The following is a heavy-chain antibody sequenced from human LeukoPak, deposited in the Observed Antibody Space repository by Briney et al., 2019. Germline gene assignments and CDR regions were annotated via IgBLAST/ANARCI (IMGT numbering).Heavy chain of an antibody. Sequence: PGGSLRLSCAASGFTFSSYAMSWVRQAPGKGLEWVSSISSSSSYIYYADSVKGRFTISRDNAKNSLYLQMNSLRAEDTAVYYCARELTTRRFDPWGQGTLVTVSS. V-gene: IGHV3-21*01. CDR2: ISSSSSYI. CDR3: ARELTTRRFDP. CDR1: GFTFSSYA. D-gene: IGHD1-1*01. J-gene: IGHJ5*02.